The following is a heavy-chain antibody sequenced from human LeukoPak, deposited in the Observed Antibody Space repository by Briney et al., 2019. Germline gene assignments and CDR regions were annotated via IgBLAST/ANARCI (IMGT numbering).Heavy chain of an antibody. D-gene: IGHD3-22*01. V-gene: IGHV3-7*01. CDR2: IKEDGSEK. CDR3: ARDSSGYQ. CDR1: GFTFSTYW. J-gene: IGHJ4*02. Sequence: GGALRLSCAASGFTFSTYWMSWVRQAPGKGLEWVANIKEDGSEKYYGDSVKGRFTISRDNAKNSLYLEMNSLRVEDTAVYYCARDSSGYQWGQGTLVTVSS.